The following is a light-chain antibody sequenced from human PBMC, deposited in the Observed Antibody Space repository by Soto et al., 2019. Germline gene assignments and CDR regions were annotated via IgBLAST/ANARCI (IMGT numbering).Light chain of an antibody. J-gene: IGKJ3*01. Sequence: EIVLTQSPDTLSLSPGERATLSCRASQSVSSDYLVWYQQKPGLPPRLLIYGASRRATGIPDGFSGSGSGTDFILTISRLEPEDFAVYYCQHYDNTPPSVTFGPGTKVDIK. CDR3: QHYDNTPPSVT. V-gene: IGKV3-20*01. CDR2: GAS. CDR1: QSVSSDY.